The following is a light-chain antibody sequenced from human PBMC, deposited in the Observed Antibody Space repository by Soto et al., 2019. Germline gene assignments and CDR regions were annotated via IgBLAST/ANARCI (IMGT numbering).Light chain of an antibody. CDR3: QQYNSYPWT. V-gene: IGKV1-5*03. Sequence: DIPMTQSPSTLSGSVGDRVTITCRASQTISSWLAWYQQKPGKAPKLLIYKASTLKSGVPSRFSGSGSGTEFTLTISSLQPDDFATYYCQQYNSYPWTFGQGTKAEI. CDR2: KAS. CDR1: QTISSW. J-gene: IGKJ1*01.